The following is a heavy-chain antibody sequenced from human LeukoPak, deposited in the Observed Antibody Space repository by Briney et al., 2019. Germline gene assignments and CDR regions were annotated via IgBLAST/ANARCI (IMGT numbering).Heavy chain of an antibody. CDR2: INYKGGTT. V-gene: IGHV3-64*02. Sequence: GGSLRLSCAASGFTLSSFSMHWVRQSPGRGPEYVSAINYKGGTTYYADSVKGRFTISRDNSKNTLYLQMASLRDEDMAVYYCARVGPETAFDYWGQGTLVTVSS. CDR3: ARVGPETAFDY. J-gene: IGHJ4*02. D-gene: IGHD1-14*01. CDR1: GFTLSSFS.